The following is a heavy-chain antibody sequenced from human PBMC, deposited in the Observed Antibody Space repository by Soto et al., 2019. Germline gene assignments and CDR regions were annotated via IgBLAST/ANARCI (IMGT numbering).Heavy chain of an antibody. D-gene: IGHD1-26*01. CDR3: ARDAESGSYYPFNY. CDR2: IYYTGST. CDR1: GGSISSYY. Sequence: SETLSLTCTVSGGSISSYYWSWIRQPPGKGLEWIGYIYYTGSTNYNPSLKSRVTLSVDTSKNQFSLKLASVTAADTAVYYCARDAESGSYYPFNYWGQGTLVTVSS. V-gene: IGHV4-59*01. J-gene: IGHJ4*02.